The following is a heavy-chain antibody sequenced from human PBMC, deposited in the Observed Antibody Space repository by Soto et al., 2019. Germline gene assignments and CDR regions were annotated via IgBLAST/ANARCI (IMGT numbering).Heavy chain of an antibody. D-gene: IGHD3-10*01. Sequence: EVQLVESGGGLFQPGGSLRLSCAASVFTLRDHWMHWVRQAPGKGLVWLARIINDGSETDYADSVKGRFIISRDNAKNTVYLQMNSLTVEDTGIYYCGRDYFGSGNPWGQGTLVTVSS. CDR3: GRDYFGSGNP. CDR2: IINDGSET. CDR1: VFTLRDHW. V-gene: IGHV3-74*01. J-gene: IGHJ5*02.